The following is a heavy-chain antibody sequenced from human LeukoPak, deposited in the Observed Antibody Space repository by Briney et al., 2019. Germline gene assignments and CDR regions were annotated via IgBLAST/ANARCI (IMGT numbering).Heavy chain of an antibody. CDR2: IIPIFGTA. D-gene: IGHD2-15*01. J-gene: IGHJ3*02. Sequence: GASVKVSCKASGGTFISYAISWVRQAPGQGLEWMGGIIPIFGTANYAQKFQGRVTMTTDTSTSTAYMELRSLRSDDRAVYYCARERYCSGGSCYSGALDTWGQGTMVTVSS. CDR3: ARERYCSGGSCYSGALDT. CDR1: GGTFISYA. V-gene: IGHV1-69*05.